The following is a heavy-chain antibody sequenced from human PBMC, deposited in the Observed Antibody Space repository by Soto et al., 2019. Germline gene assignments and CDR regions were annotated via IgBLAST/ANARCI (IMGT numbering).Heavy chain of an antibody. V-gene: IGHV4-59*08. CDR3: ARFNWYFDL. J-gene: IGHJ2*01. CDR2: IYYSGST. Sequence: QVQLQESGPGLVKPSETLSLTCTVSGGSISSYYWSWIRQPPGKGLEWIGYIYYSGSTNYNPSLKRRFTLXVDTSKNQFSLKLSSVTAADTAVYSCARFNWYFDLWGRGTLVTVSS. CDR1: GGSISSYY.